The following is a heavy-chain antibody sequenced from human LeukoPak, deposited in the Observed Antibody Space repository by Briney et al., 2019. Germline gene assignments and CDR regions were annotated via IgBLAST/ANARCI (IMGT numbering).Heavy chain of an antibody. CDR2: INHSGST. CDR1: GGSFSGYY. V-gene: IGHV4-34*01. D-gene: IGHD6-13*01. J-gene: IGHJ4*02. CDR3: ARGYSSSWYVYFDY. Sequence: SETLSLTCAVYGGSFSGYYWSWIRQPPGKGLEWIGEINHSGSTNYNPSLKSRVTISVDTSKNQFSLKLSSATAADTAVYYCARGYSSSWYVYFDYWGQGTLVTVSS.